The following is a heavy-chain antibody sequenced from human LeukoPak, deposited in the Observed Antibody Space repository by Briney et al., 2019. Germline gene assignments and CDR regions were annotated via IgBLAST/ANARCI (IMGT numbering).Heavy chain of an antibody. CDR3: ARQVYYYDRSGYSYVDFFDF. D-gene: IGHD3-22*01. Sequence: SETLSLTCSVSGGSISSNSHYWGWIRQPPGKWLEWIGSIYYSGSTYYNSSLKSRVTISVDTSKNQFSLKLTSATAADTAVYYCARQVYYYDRSGYSYVDFFDFWGQGTLVTVSS. J-gene: IGHJ4*02. CDR2: IYYSGST. V-gene: IGHV4-39*01. CDR1: GGSISSNSHY.